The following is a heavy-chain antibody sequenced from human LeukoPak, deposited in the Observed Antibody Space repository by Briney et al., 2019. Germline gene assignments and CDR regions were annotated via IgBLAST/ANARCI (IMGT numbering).Heavy chain of an antibody. D-gene: IGHD3-22*01. CDR2: INPSGGST. J-gene: IGHJ1*01. CDR3: ARDKGYYYDSRSDGEYFQH. CDR1: GYTFTSYY. V-gene: IGHV1-46*01. Sequence: ASVKVSCKASGYTFTSYYMHWVRQAPGQGLEWMGIINPSGGSTSYAQKFQGRVTMTRDTSTSTVYMELSSLRSEDTAVYYCARDKGYYYDSRSDGEYFQHWGQGTLVTVSS.